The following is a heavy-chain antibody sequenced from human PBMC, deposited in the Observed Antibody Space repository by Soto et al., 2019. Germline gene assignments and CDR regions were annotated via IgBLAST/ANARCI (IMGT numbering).Heavy chain of an antibody. CDR2: IYYSGST. Sequence: QVQLPESGPGLVKPSQTLSLTCTVSGCSISSGGYYCRWIRHHPVQGLEWIAYIYYSGSTYYNPSLQSRVTIPVDTSKHQFSLKLSSVTAADKAVYYCARENVYGGRGMDVWGQGTTVTVSS. V-gene: IGHV4-31*03. J-gene: IGHJ6*02. D-gene: IGHD4-17*01. CDR3: ARENVYGGRGMDV. CDR1: GCSISSGGYY.